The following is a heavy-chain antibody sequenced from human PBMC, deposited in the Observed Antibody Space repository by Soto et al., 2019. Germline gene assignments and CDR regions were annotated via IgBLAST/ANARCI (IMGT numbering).Heavy chain of an antibody. CDR2: IYYSGST. J-gene: IGHJ4*02. Sequence: TVSGGSISSGGYYWSWIRQHPGKGLEWIGYIYYSGSTYYNPSLKSRVTISVDTSKNQFSLKLSSVTAADTAVYYCAREKQQLTTFDYWGQGTLVTVSS. CDR3: AREKQQLTTFDY. CDR1: GGSISSGGYY. D-gene: IGHD6-13*01. V-gene: IGHV4-31*03.